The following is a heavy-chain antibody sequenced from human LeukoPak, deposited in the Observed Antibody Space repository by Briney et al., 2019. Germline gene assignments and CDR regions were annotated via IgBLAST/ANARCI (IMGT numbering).Heavy chain of an antibody. CDR2: INHSGST. CDR1: GGSFSGYY. V-gene: IGHV4-34*01. D-gene: IGHD3-3*01. J-gene: IGHJ5*02. CDR3: ARGVAGSRYYDFWSGLRAKNWFDP. Sequence: PSETLSLTCAVYGGSFSGYYWSWTRQPPGKGLEWIGEINHSGSTNYNPSLKSRVTISVDTSKNQFSLKLSSVTAADTAVYYCARGVAGSRYYDFWSGLRAKNWFDPWGQGTLVTVSS.